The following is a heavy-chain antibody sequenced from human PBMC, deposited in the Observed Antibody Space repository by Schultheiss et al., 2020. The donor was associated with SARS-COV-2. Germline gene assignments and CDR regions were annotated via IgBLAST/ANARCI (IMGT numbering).Heavy chain of an antibody. J-gene: IGHJ3*02. CDR3: AAAPMRRYCSGGSCYFPDAFDI. V-gene: IGHV1-58*01. CDR1: GFTFTSSA. Sequence: SVKVSCKASGFTFTSSAVQWVRQARGQRLEWIGWIVVGSGNTNYAQKFQERVTITRDMSTSTAYMELSSLRSEDTAVYYCAAAPMRRYCSGGSCYFPDAFDIWGQGTMVTVSS. CDR2: IVVGSGNT. D-gene: IGHD2-15*01.